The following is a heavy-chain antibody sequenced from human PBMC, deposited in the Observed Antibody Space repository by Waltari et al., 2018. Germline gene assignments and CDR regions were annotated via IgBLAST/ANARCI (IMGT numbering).Heavy chain of an antibody. J-gene: IGHJ5*02. CDR2: INPSRGNT. CDR3: ALYSGVWYP. D-gene: IGHD1-26*01. CDR1: GFTFTNYY. Sequence: QVQLVQSGSEVKKPGASVKVSCKTSGFTFTNYYIHWVRQAPGRGLEWMGIINPSRGNTDCAQKFQGRVTVTRDTSTSTVYMEVTSLRSEDTAVYYCALYSGVWYPWGQGTLVTVSS. V-gene: IGHV1-46*01.